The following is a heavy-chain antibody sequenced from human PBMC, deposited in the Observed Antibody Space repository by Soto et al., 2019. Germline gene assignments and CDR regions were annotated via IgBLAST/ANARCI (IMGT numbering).Heavy chain of an antibody. CDR1: GVSLSTSGVG. D-gene: IGHD6-6*01. V-gene: IGHV2-5*01. CDR2: IYWRGAE. J-gene: IGHJ3*02. Sequence: SGPTLVNPTQTLTLTCSFSGVSLSTSGVGVGWIRQSPGKAPERLALIYWRGAEHYRPSLKSRLSIIKDTSRNHVVLIMADVGPGDTATYYCARGIATLPVFAFDIWGQGTMVTVSS. CDR3: ARGIATLPVFAFDI.